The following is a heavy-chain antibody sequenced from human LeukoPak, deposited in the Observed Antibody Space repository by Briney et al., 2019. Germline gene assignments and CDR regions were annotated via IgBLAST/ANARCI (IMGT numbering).Heavy chain of an antibody. V-gene: IGHV1-2*02. D-gene: IGHD3-3*01. CDR3: ARGREYYDFWSATTGWFDP. Sequence: ASVKVSCKASGYTFTGYYMHWVRQAPGQGLEWMGWINPNSGGTNYAQKLQGRVTMTRDTSISTAYMELSRLRSDDTAVYYCARGREYYDFWSATTGWFDPWGQGTLVTVSS. CDR2: INPNSGGT. CDR1: GYTFTGYY. J-gene: IGHJ5*02.